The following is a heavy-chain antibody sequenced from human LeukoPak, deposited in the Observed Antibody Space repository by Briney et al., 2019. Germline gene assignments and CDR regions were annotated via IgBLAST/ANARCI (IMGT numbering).Heavy chain of an antibody. V-gene: IGHV4-59*08. CDR2: IYYGGST. CDR1: GGSISSYY. CDR3: ARHHYYDSSGYYDGFLDY. Sequence: PSETLSLTCTVSGGSISSYYWSWIRQPPGRGLEWIGYIYYGGSTNYNPSLKSRVTISVDTSKNQFSLKLSSVTAADTAVYYCARHHYYDSSGYYDGFLDYWGQGTLVTVSS. D-gene: IGHD3-22*01. J-gene: IGHJ4*02.